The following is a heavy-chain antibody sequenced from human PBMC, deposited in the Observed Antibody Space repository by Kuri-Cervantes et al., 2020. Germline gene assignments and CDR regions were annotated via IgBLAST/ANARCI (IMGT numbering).Heavy chain of an antibody. CDR1: GYSFSNNW. V-gene: IGHV5-51*01. D-gene: IGHD3-22*01. J-gene: IGHJ4*02. CDR2: IYPGDSDT. Sequence: GESLKISCKGSGYSFSNNWIGWVRQMPGKGLEWMGIIYPGDSDTKYSPSFQGQVTISADKSISTAYLQWSSLKASDTAMYYCARRSGYYDSTYYFDYWGQGTLVTVSS. CDR3: ARRSGYYDSTYYFDY.